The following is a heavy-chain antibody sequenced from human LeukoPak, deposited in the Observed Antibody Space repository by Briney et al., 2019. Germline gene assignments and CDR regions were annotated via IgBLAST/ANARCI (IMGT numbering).Heavy chain of an antibody. V-gene: IGHV1-69*13. CDR2: IIPIFGTA. J-gene: IGHJ4*02. Sequence: GASVKVSCKASGGTFSSYAISWVRQAPGQGLEWMGGIIPIFGTANYAQKFQGRVTITADESTSTAYMELSSLRSEETALYYCARLQHYYDSSGYFYYGGQGTLVTVSS. D-gene: IGHD3-22*01. CDR3: ARLQHYYDSSGYFYY. CDR1: GGTFSSYA.